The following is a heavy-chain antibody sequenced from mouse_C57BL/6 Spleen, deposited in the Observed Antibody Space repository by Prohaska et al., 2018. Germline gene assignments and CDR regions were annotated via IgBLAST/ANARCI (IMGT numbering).Heavy chain of an antibody. D-gene: IGHD1-1*01. Sequence: HGKSLVWIGYSNPNNGGTSYNQKFKGKATLTVNKSSSTAYMEHCSLTSEDSAVYYCARGGVLLPTVLYYFDYWGQGTTLTVSS. J-gene: IGHJ2*01. CDR3: ARGGVLLPTVLYYFDY. CDR2: SNPNNGGT. V-gene: IGHV1-22*01.